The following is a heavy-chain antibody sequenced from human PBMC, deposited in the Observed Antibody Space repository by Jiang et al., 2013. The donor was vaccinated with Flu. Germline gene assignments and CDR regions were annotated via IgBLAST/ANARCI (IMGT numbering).Heavy chain of an antibody. CDR3: ARGFTGTAGTTDY. V-gene: IGHV3-11*06. CDR1: GFTFSDYY. D-gene: IGHD1-1*01. CDR2: ISSSSSYT. Sequence: VQLVESGGGLVKPGGSLRLSCAASGFTFSDYYMSWIRQAPGKGLEWVSYISSSSSYTSYADSVKGRFTISRDNAKNSLYLQMNSLGVEDTAIYYCARGFTGTAGTTDYWGQGTLVTVSS. J-gene: IGHJ4*02.